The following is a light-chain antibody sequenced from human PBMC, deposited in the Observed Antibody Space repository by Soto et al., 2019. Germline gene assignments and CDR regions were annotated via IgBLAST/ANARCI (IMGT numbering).Light chain of an antibody. CDR2: GAS. CDR1: RSVNSNY. V-gene: IGKV3-20*01. Sequence: EIVLTQSPGTLSLSPGERATLSCRASRSVNSNYLAWYQQKPGQAPSLLTYGASSRATDVPDRFSASGSGTDFTLTISRLEPEDFAVYYCQQYGSSPLTFGGGTKVDIK. J-gene: IGKJ4*01. CDR3: QQYGSSPLT.